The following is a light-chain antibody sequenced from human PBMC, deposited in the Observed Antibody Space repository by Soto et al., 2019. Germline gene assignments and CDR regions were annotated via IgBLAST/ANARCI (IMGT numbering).Light chain of an antibody. Sequence: EIVLTQSPATLSLSAGERATLSCRASQSVSSSFLAWYQQQPGQAPRLLIYAASSRATGIPDRFSGSGSGTDFTLTISRLEPEDGAGYYCQKYGSAPRTFGQGTKVEIK. CDR3: QKYGSAPRT. CDR2: AAS. V-gene: IGKV3-20*01. J-gene: IGKJ1*01. CDR1: QSVSSSF.